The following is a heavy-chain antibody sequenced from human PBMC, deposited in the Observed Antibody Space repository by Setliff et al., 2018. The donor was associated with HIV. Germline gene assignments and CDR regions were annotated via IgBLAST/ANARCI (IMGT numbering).Heavy chain of an antibody. CDR1: GFTFSTYW. Sequence: GSLRLSCAASGFTFSTYWMIWVRQAPGKGLEWVAKTKQDGSEEYYVDSVKGRFTISRDNAKNSLYLQMNSLTADDTAVYYCARDSGTTMGASGPGYWGQGTLVTVSS. V-gene: IGHV3-7*01. D-gene: IGHD1-26*01. CDR3: ARDSGTTMGASGPGY. J-gene: IGHJ4*02. CDR2: TKQDGSEE.